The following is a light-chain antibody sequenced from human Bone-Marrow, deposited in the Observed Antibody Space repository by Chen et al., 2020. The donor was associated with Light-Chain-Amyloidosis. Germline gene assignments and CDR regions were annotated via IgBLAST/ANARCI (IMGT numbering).Light chain of an antibody. Sequence: SYVLTQPSSVSVAPGQTATIACGGNNIGSTSVHWYQQTPGQAPLLVVYDDSDRPSGIPVRLSGANSGNTATLTISRVEAGDEADYYCQVWDRGSDRPVFGGGTKLTVL. CDR3: QVWDRGSDRPV. CDR1: NIGSTS. CDR2: DDS. V-gene: IGLV3-21*02. J-gene: IGLJ3*02.